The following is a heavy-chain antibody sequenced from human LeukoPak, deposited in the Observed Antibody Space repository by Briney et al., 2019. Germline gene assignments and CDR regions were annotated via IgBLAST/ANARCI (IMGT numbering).Heavy chain of an antibody. V-gene: IGHV4-59*12. Sequence: PSETLSLTCTVSGGSISSYYWSWIRQPPGKGLEWIGYIYYSGSTNYNPSLKSRVTISVDTSKNQFSLKLSSVTAADTAVYYCARESPVAGNEYNWFDPWGQGTLVTVSS. CDR1: GGSISSYY. J-gene: IGHJ5*02. CDR3: ARESPVAGNEYNWFDP. CDR2: IYYSGST. D-gene: IGHD6-19*01.